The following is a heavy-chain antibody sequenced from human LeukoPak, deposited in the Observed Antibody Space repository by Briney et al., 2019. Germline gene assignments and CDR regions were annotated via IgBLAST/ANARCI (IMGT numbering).Heavy chain of an antibody. CDR2: INPNSGGT. J-gene: IGHJ5*02. Sequence: ASVKVSCKASGYTFTAYHMHWVRQAPGQGLEWMGRINPNSGGTNYAQKFQGRVTMTRDTSISTAYMELSSLRSEDTAVYYCARASVNDFWSGYYPGGFDPWGQGTLVTVSS. CDR3: ARASVNDFWSGYYPGGFDP. V-gene: IGHV1-2*06. CDR1: GYTFTAYH. D-gene: IGHD3-3*01.